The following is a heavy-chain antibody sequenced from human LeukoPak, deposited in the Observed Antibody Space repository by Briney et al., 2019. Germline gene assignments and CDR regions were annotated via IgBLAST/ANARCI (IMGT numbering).Heavy chain of an antibody. V-gene: IGHV3-23*01. CDR1: GFTFSSYA. J-gene: IGHJ3*02. CDR2: ISGSGGST. D-gene: IGHD3-10*01. CDR3: ARGVLYYSESGDAFDI. Sequence: GGSLRLSCAASGFTFSSYAMSWVRQAPGKGLEWVSVISGSGGSTYYADSVRGRFTISRDNSKNTLSLQMNSLRAEDTAVYYCARGVLYYSESGDAFDIWGQGTMVTVSS.